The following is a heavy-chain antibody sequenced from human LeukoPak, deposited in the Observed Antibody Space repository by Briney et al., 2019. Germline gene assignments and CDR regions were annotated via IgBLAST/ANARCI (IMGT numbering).Heavy chain of an antibody. CDR2: ISYDGTNK. CDR3: AREWVVTAVFDY. CDR1: GGTFSNYA. V-gene: IGHV3-30*04. D-gene: IGHD4-23*01. Sequence: SCKASGGTFSNYAIHWVRQSPGKGLEWVAVISYDGTNKYYADSVKGRFTISRDNSKNTLYLQMNSLRAEDTAVYYCAREWVVTAVFDYWGQGTLVTVSS. J-gene: IGHJ4*02.